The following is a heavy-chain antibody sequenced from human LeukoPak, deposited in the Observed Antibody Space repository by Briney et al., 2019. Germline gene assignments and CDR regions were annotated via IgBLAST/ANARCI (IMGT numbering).Heavy chain of an antibody. CDR1: GFTFSNYG. Sequence: PGGSLRLSCAASGFTFSNYGMHWVRQAPGKGLEWVAVITYDGNNKYYADSVKGQFTISRDNSKNTLFLQMNSLRVEDTAVYYCVGGYYYFDYWGQGTLVTVSS. D-gene: IGHD3-3*01. CDR2: ITYDGNNK. J-gene: IGHJ4*02. V-gene: IGHV3-30*03. CDR3: VGGYYYFDY.